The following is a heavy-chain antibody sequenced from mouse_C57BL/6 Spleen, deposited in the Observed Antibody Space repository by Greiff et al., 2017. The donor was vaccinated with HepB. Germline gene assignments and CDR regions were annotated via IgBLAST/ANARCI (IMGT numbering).Heavy chain of an antibody. V-gene: IGHV1-19*01. Sequence: EVQLQQSGPVLVKPGASVKMSCKASGYTFTDYYMNWVKQSHGKSLEWIGVINPYNGGTSYNQKFKGKATLTVDKSSSTAYMELNSLTSEDSAVYYCARYGNYAYYFDYWGQGTTLTVSS. J-gene: IGHJ2*01. D-gene: IGHD2-1*01. CDR3: ARYGNYAYYFDY. CDR2: INPYNGGT. CDR1: GYTFTDYY.